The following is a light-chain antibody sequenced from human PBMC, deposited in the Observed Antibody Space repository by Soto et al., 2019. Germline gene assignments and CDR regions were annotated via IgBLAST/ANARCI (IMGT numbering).Light chain of an antibody. J-gene: IGLJ2*01. CDR2: EVS. V-gene: IGLV2-8*01. CDR3: SSNAGSNNLV. CDR1: SSDVGDYKY. Sequence: QSALTQPPSASGTPGQSVTIPCTGTSSDVGDYKYVSWYQQHPGKAPNLMIYEVSRRPSGVPDRFSGSKSGNTASLTVSGLQAEDEADYYCSSNAGSNNLVFGGGTKLTVL.